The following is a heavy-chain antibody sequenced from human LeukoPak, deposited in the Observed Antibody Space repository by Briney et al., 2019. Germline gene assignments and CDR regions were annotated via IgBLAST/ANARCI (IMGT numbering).Heavy chain of an antibody. CDR1: GGTFSSYA. V-gene: IGHV1-18*01. CDR2: ISAYNGNT. J-gene: IGHJ4*02. D-gene: IGHD6-6*01. CDR3: ARDLNKGSSSSPAVLY. Sequence: ASVKVSCKASGGTFSSYAISWVRQAPGQGLEWMGWISAYNGNTNYAQKLQGRVTMTTDTSTSTAYMELRSLRSDDTAVYYCARDLNKGSSSSPAVLYWGQGTLVTVSS.